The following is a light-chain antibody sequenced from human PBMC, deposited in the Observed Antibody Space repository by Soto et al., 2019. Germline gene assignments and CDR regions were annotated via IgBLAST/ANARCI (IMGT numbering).Light chain of an antibody. CDR3: QHFNNWPLT. CDR1: QSVSVN. Sequence: EIVMTQSPATLSVSPGERATLSCRASQSVSVNLAWYQQRPGQAPRLLIYGASTRATGIPDRFSGSGSGTDFTLTISRLEPEDFAVYYCQHFNNWPLTFGGGTKVDI. J-gene: IGKJ4*01. V-gene: IGKV3D-15*01. CDR2: GAS.